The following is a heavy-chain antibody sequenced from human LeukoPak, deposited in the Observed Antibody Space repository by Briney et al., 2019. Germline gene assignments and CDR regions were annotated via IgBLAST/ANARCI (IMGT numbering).Heavy chain of an antibody. V-gene: IGHV3-48*03. CDR1: GFTFSSYE. Sequence: PGGSLRLSCAASGFTFSSYEMNWVRQAPGKGLEWVSYISSSGSTIYYADSVKGRSTISRDNAKNSLYLQMNSLRAEDTAVYYCARADYYDSSGTHYWGQGTLVTVSS. D-gene: IGHD3-22*01. CDR2: ISSSGSTI. CDR3: ARADYYDSSGTHY. J-gene: IGHJ4*02.